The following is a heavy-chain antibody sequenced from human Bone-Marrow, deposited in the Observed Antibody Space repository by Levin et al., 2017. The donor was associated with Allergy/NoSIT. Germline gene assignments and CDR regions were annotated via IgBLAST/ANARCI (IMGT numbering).Heavy chain of an antibody. CDR3: VKDLAKSSRGKAGIAGIVRINYRYFDL. CDR2: ISWNSGRL. J-gene: IGHJ2*01. V-gene: IGHV3-9*01. Sequence: GGSLRLSCAASGFNLDEYGMHWVRQAPGKGLEWVSGISWNSGRLDYGDSVKGRFTISRDNAKNALYLEMNSLSAEDTALYYCVKDLAKSSRGKAGIAGIVRINYRYFDLWGRGTLVTVSS. CDR1: GFNLDEYG. D-gene: IGHD6-13*01.